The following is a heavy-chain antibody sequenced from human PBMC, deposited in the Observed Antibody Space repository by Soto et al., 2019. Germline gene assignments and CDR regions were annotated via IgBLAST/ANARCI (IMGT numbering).Heavy chain of an antibody. Sequence: GGSLRLACAASGFTCSRYEMNWVRQAPGKGLEWVSYISSSGSTKYYADSVKGRFTISRDNAKNSLYLQMNSLRVEDTAVYYCARVRDAYTLNYWGQGPLVTLSS. CDR3: ARVRDAYTLNY. D-gene: IGHD3-16*01. J-gene: IGHJ4*02. CDR2: ISSSGSTK. V-gene: IGHV3-48*03. CDR1: GFTCSRYE.